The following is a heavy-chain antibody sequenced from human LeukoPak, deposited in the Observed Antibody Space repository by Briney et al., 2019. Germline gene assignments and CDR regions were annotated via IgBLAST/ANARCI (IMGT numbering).Heavy chain of an antibody. CDR3: ARGEDDSSWRFDP. V-gene: IGHV1-2*02. D-gene: IGHD6-13*01. CDR2: IFPNTGDT. CDR1: GYAFIGYY. Sequence: ASVKVSCKASGYAFIGYYIHWVRQAPGQGLEWLGSIFPNTGDTRYAQKFQGRVTMTRDTSISTASMELRRLKSDDSAVYYCARGEDDSSWRFDPWGQGTLVTVSS. J-gene: IGHJ5*02.